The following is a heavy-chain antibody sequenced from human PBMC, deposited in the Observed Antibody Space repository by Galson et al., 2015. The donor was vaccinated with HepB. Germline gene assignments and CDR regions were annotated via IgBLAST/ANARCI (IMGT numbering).Heavy chain of an antibody. Sequence: SLRLSCATSGFTFTKYGVHWVRQAPGKGLEWVALIWSDGSDKNYADSVKSRFTISRDNSKNTVSLQMDSLRAEDTAVYYCARDRTYCGSPSCSRMGPNYWGQGTLVIVSS. CDR3: ARDRTYCGSPSCSRMGPNY. CDR2: IWSDGSDK. J-gene: IGHJ4*02. V-gene: IGHV3-33*01. D-gene: IGHD2-2*01. CDR1: GFTFTKYG.